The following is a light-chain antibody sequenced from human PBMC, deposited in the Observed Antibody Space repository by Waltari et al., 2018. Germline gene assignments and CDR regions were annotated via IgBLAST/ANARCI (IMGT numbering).Light chain of an antibody. Sequence: IQMSQSPSSLSASVGDRVTITCRASQGIGSYLHWYQQKAAKAPKLLIYYTNTLASGVPSRFSGSGSVTEFTLTISSLQPEDFATYYCQQGDNYPFTFGPGTKLDIK. J-gene: IGKJ3*01. CDR3: QQGDNYPFT. CDR1: QGIGSY. V-gene: IGKV1D-13*01. CDR2: YTN.